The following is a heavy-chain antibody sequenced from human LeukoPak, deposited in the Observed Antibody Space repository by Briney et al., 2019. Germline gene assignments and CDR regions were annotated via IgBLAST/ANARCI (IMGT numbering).Heavy chain of an antibody. CDR3: ARDGDATSGSFDY. CDR1: GFTFRDYW. V-gene: IGHV3-7*01. J-gene: IGHJ4*02. CDR2: IKQDGSEE. Sequence: GGSLRLSCVVSGFTFRDYWMSWVRQAPGKGLEWVANIKQDGSEENYVDSVKGRFTISRDNARNSLYLQMKSLRGEDTAVYYCARDGDATSGSFDYWGQGTLVTVSS. D-gene: IGHD3-22*01.